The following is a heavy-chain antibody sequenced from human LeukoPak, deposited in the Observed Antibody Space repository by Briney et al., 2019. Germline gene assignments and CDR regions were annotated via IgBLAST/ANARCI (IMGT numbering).Heavy chain of an antibody. D-gene: IGHD3-22*01. J-gene: IGHJ4*02. Sequence: SETLPLTCTVSGGSISSSSYYWGWIRQPPGKGLEWIGSIYYSGSTYYNPSLKSRVTISVDTSKNQFSLKLSSVTAADTAVYYCARRGYDSSGYYYLVWGQGTLVTVSS. CDR2: IYYSGST. CDR3: ARRGYDSSGYYYLV. CDR1: GGSISSSSYY. V-gene: IGHV4-39*01.